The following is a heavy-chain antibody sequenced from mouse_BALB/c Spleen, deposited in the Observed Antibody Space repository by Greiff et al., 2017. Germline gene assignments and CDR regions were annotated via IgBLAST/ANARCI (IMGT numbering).Heavy chain of an antibody. CDR3: ARDRDYGSRYWYFDV. CDR2: ISSGGGST. D-gene: IGHD1-1*01. Sequence: EVKLMESGGGLVKPGGSLKLSCAASGFAFSSYDMSWVRQTPEKRLAWVAYISSGGGSTYYPDTVKGRFTISRDNAKNTLYLEMSSLRSEDTAMYYCARDRDYGSRYWYFDVWGAGTTVTVSS. J-gene: IGHJ1*01. CDR1: GFAFSSYD. V-gene: IGHV5-12-1*01.